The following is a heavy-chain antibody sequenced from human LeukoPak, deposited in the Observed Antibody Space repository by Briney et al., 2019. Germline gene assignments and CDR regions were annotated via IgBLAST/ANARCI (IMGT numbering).Heavy chain of an antibody. D-gene: IGHD3-10*01. CDR1: GYTCTSYD. CDR2: MNPNSGNT. J-gene: IGHJ3*02. Sequence: ASVKVSCKASGYTCTSYDINWVRQATGQGLEWMGWMNPNSGNTGYAQKLQGRVTITRNTSISTAYMELSSLRSEDTAVYYCARDADGSGSGAFDIWGQGTMVTVSS. CDR3: ARDADGSGSGAFDI. V-gene: IGHV1-8*03.